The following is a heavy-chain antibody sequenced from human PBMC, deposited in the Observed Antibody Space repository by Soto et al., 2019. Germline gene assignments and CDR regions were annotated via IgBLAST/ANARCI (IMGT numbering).Heavy chain of an antibody. CDR1: GFTFSSYA. D-gene: IGHD2-15*01. V-gene: IGHV3-23*01. J-gene: IGHJ4*02. CDR2: ISGSGGST. CDR3: AKVSSVVVVAARDY. Sequence: EVQLSESGGGLVQPGGSLRLSCAASGFTFSSYAMSWVRQAPGKGLEWVSAISGSGGSTYYADSVKGRFTISRDKSKNTLYLQMNSLRAEDTAVYYCAKVSSVVVVAARDYWGQGTLVTVSS.